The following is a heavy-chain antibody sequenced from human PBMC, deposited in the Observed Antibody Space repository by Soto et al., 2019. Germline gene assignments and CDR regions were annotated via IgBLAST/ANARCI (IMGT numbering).Heavy chain of an antibody. Sequence: GGSLRLACAASGFNFSPYWMHWVRQVPGKGLEWISHIGGGGSMTIYADSVKGRFTISRDNAKNTLSLQMDSLRVEDTAVYYCARDQAAVAGQRPDYWGQGTLVTVSS. D-gene: IGHD6-19*01. CDR2: IGGGGSMT. J-gene: IGHJ4*02. V-gene: IGHV3-74*01. CDR1: GFNFSPYW. CDR3: ARDQAAVAGQRPDY.